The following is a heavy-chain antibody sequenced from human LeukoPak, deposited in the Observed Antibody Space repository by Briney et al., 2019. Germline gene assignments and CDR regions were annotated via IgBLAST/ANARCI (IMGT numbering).Heavy chain of an antibody. CDR3: TRVLSSIAARTYYFDY. J-gene: IGHJ4*02. Sequence: GGSLRLSCTASGFTFGDYAMSWFRQAPGKGLEWVGFIRSKAYGGTTEYAASVKGRFTTSRDDSKSIAYLQMNSLKTEDTAVYYCTRVLSSIAARTYYFDYWGQGTLVTVSS. CDR1: GFTFGDYA. CDR2: IRSKAYGGTT. D-gene: IGHD6-6*01. V-gene: IGHV3-49*03.